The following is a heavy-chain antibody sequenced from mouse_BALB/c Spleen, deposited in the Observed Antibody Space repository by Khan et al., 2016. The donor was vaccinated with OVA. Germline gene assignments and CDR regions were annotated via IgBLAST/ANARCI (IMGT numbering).Heavy chain of an antibody. Sequence: QMQLEESGAELARPGASVKMSCKASGYTFTSYTMHWIKQRPGQGLEWIGYINPSNSYTNYNQKFKDKATLTADKSSSTAYMQLSSLTSEDSAVYYSARGGAYYRSDGWFAYWGQGTLVTVSA. CDR3: ARGGAYYRSDGWFAY. J-gene: IGHJ3*01. V-gene: IGHV1-4*01. CDR2: INPSNSYT. D-gene: IGHD2-14*01. CDR1: GYTFTSYT.